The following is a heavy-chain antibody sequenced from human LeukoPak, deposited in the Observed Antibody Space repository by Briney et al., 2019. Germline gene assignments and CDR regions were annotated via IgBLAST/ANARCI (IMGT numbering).Heavy chain of an antibody. CDR3: GRGHWGLDY. CDR2: ISNSGDSI. CDR1: GFTFSDSY. J-gene: IGHJ4*02. Sequence: PGGSLRLSCAASGFTFSDSYMTWIRQAPGKGLEWVSFISNSGDSIYYADSVKGRFTTSRDNAKNSLFLQMNSLRAEDTAVYYCGRGHWGLDYWGQGALVTVSS. V-gene: IGHV3-11*04. D-gene: IGHD7-27*01.